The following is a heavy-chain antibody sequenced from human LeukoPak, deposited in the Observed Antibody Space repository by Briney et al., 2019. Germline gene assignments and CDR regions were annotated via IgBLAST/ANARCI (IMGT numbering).Heavy chain of an antibody. Sequence: GGSLRLSCAASGFTFSSYAMHWVRQAPGKGLEWVAVISYDGSNKYYADSVKGRFTISRDNSKNTLYLQMNSLRAEDTAVYYCARSVVVVPAAKGYFDYWGQGTLVTVSS. CDR3: ARSVVVVPAAKGYFDY. D-gene: IGHD2-2*01. CDR2: ISYDGSNK. V-gene: IGHV3-30*04. J-gene: IGHJ4*02. CDR1: GFTFSSYA.